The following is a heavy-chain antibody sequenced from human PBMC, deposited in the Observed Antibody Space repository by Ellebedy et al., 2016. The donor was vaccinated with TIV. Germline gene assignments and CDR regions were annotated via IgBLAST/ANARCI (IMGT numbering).Heavy chain of an antibody. V-gene: IGHV3-23*01. Sequence: GGSLRLSXAASGFTVSSYGMSWVRQAPGKGLEWVSALSGGADSTYYADSVKGRFTISRDNSKNTLYLQMNSLRAEDTAVYYCAKDSPVLTYWGQGTLVTVSS. CDR3: AKDSPVLTY. CDR2: LSGGADST. D-gene: IGHD5/OR15-5a*01. J-gene: IGHJ4*02. CDR1: GFTVSSYG.